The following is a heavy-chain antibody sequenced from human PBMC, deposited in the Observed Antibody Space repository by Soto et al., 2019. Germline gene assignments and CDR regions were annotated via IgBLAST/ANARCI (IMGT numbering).Heavy chain of an antibody. J-gene: IGHJ3*02. V-gene: IGHV1-18*01. CDR3: ARGLVVTAIFWSVDDAFDI. Sequence: QVQLVQSGAEVKKPGASVKVSCKASGYTFTSYGMSWVRQAPGQGLEWMGWISAYNGNTNYAQKLQGRVTMTTDTSTSTAYMELRSLRSDDTAVYYCARGLVVTAIFWSVDDAFDIWGQGTMVTVSS. CDR1: GYTFTSYG. D-gene: IGHD2-21*02. CDR2: ISAYNGNT.